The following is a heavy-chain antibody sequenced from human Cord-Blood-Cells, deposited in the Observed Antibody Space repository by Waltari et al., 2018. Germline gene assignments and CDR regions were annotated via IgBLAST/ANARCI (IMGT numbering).Heavy chain of an antibody. V-gene: IGHV4-34*01. CDR3: ARGANWGTIRSSRYFDL. Sequence: QVQLQQWGAGLLKPSETLSLTCAVYGGSFSGYYWSWIRQPPGQGLEWIGEINHSGSTNYNPSLKSRVTISVDTSKNQFSLKLSSVTAADTAVYYCARGANWGTIRSSRYFDLWGRGTLVTVSS. D-gene: IGHD7-27*01. CDR2: INHSGST. CDR1: GGSFSGYY. J-gene: IGHJ2*01.